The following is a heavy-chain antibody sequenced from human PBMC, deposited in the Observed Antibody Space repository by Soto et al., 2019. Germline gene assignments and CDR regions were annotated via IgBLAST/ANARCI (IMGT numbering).Heavy chain of an antibody. CDR1: GGSISSGGYY. J-gene: IGHJ5*02. CDR2: IYYSGST. Sequence: PSETLSLTCTVSGGSISSGGYYWSWIRQHPGKGLEWIGYIYYSGSTYYNPSLKSRVTISVDTSKNQFSLKLSSVTAADTAVYYCARERWYYYSSGYYYANWFLPWGQGTLVTVSS. D-gene: IGHD3-22*01. CDR3: ARERWYYYSSGYYYANWFLP. V-gene: IGHV4-31*03.